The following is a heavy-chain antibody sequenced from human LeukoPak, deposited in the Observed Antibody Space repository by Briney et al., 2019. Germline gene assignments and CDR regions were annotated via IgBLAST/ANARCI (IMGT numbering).Heavy chain of an antibody. CDR3: ARDGTFDI. Sequence: EASVKVSCKASGFTFTDHYMHWVRQAPGQGLEWMGWINGNSGTTFYPQKFQGRVTMTRDTSSSTAYMELIRLRSDDTAVYYCARDGTFDIWGQGTMVTVSS. V-gene: IGHV1-2*02. CDR1: GFTFTDHY. D-gene: IGHD2-15*01. CDR2: INGNSGTT. J-gene: IGHJ3*02.